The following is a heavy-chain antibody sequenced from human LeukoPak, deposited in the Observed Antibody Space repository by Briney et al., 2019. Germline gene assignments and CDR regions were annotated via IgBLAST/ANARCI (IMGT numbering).Heavy chain of an antibody. CDR3: ANDPGSYSSGWYVDY. V-gene: IGHV3-23*01. CDR1: GFTFSSYA. CDR2: ISGSGGST. Sequence: TGGSLRLSCAASGFTFSSYAMSWVRQAPGKGLEWVSAISGSGGSTYYADSVKGRFTISRDNSKNTLYLQMNSLRAEDTAVYYCANDPGSYSSGWYVDYWGQGTLATVSS. D-gene: IGHD6-19*01. J-gene: IGHJ4*02.